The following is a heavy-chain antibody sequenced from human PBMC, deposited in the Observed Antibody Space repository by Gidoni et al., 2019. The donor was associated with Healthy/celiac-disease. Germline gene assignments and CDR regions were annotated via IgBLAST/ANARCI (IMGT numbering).Heavy chain of an antibody. D-gene: IGHD4-17*01. Sequence: QVQLQQWGAGLLKPSETLSLTCAVYGGSFSGYYWSWIRQPPGKGLEWIGEINHSGSTNYNPSLKRRVTISVDTSKNQFSLKLSSVTAADTAVYYCARNDYGDWFDPWGQGTLVTVSS. CDR3: ARNDYGDWFDP. CDR1: GGSFSGYY. CDR2: INHSGST. J-gene: IGHJ5*02. V-gene: IGHV4-34*01.